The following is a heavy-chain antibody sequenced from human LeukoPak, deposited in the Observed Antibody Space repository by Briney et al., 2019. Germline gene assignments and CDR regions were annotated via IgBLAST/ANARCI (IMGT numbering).Heavy chain of an antibody. CDR2: IIPIFGTA. V-gene: IGHV1-69*01. CDR3: ARGLCSSTSCYTSYYYHGMDV. D-gene: IGHD2-2*02. Sequence: GASVKVSCKASGGTFSSYAISWVRQAPGQGLEWMGGIIPIFGTANYAQKFQGRVTITADESTSTAYMELSSLRSEDTAVYYCARGLCSSTSCYTSYYYHGMDVWGQGTTVTVSS. CDR1: GGTFSSYA. J-gene: IGHJ6*02.